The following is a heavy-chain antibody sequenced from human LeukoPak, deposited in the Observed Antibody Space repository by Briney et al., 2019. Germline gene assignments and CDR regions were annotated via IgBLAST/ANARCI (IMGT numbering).Heavy chain of an antibody. CDR3: AREVGDYGDY. J-gene: IGHJ4*02. D-gene: IGHD1-26*01. CDR1: GGSISSSSYY. CDR2: IYYSGST. V-gene: IGHV4-39*07. Sequence: ASETLSLTCTASGGSISSSSYYWGWIRQPPGKGLEWIGCIYYSGSTYYNPSLKSRVTISVDTSKNQFSLKLSSVTAADTAVYYCAREVGDYGDYWGQGTLVTVSS.